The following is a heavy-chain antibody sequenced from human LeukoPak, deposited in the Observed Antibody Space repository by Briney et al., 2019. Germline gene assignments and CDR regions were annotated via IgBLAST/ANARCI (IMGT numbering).Heavy chain of an antibody. D-gene: IGHD6-6*01. Sequence: GGSLRLSRAASGFTFDDYAMHWVRQAPGKGLEWVSGISWNSGSIGYADSVKGRFTISRDNAKNSLYLQMNSLRAEDTALYYCAKDRYSSSSSDWFDPWGQGTLVTVSS. CDR1: GFTFDDYA. CDR2: ISWNSGSI. CDR3: AKDRYSSSSSDWFDP. J-gene: IGHJ5*02. V-gene: IGHV3-9*01.